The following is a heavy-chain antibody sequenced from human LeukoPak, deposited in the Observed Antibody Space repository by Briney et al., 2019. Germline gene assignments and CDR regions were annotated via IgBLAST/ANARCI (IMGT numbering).Heavy chain of an antibody. CDR3: ALMTTVTSEFDY. D-gene: IGHD4-17*01. J-gene: IGHJ4*02. V-gene: IGHV1-18*01. Sequence: GASVKVSCKASGYTFTSYGISWVRQAPGQGLEWMGWISAYNGNTNYAQRLQGRVTMTIDTSTSTSYMELRSLRSDDTAVYYCALMTTVTSEFDYWGQGTLVTVSS. CDR2: ISAYNGNT. CDR1: GYTFTSYG.